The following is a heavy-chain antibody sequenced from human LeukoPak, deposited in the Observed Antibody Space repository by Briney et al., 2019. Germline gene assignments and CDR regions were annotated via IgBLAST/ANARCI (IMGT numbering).Heavy chain of an antibody. J-gene: IGHJ4*02. V-gene: IGHV4-59*11. CDR1: GGSISSHY. Sequence: PSETLSLTCTVSGGSISSHYWSWIRQPPGKGLEWIGYIYYSGSTNYNPSLKSRVTISVDTSKNQFSLKLSSVTAADTAVYYCARKIPYYYDSSGEYYFDYWGQGTLVTVSS. D-gene: IGHD3-22*01. CDR2: IYYSGST. CDR3: ARKIPYYYDSSGEYYFDY.